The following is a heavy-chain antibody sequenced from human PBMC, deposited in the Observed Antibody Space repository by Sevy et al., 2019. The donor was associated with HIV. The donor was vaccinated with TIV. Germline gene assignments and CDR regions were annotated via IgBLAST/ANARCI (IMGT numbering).Heavy chain of an antibody. V-gene: IGHV4-59*01. J-gene: IGHJ4*02. Sequence: SETLSLTCTVSGGSISSYYWSWIRQPPGKGLEWIGYIYYSGSTNYNPSLKSRVTISVDTSKNQFSLKLSSVTAADTAVYYCARGYYYDSSGYYYGYYFDYWGQGTLVTFSS. CDR3: ARGYYYDSSGYYYGYYFDY. D-gene: IGHD3-22*01. CDR2: IYYSGST. CDR1: GGSISSYY.